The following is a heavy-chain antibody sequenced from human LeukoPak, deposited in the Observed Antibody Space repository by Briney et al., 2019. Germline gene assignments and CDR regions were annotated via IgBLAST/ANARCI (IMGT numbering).Heavy chain of an antibody. CDR1: GGSFSGYY. D-gene: IGHD2-2*01. Sequence: SETLSLTCAVYGGSFSGYYWSWTRQPPGKGLEWIGEINHSGSTNYNPSLKSRVTISVDTSKNQFSLKLSSVTAADTAVYCCARPVDDYWGQGTLVTVSS. CDR3: ARPVDDY. J-gene: IGHJ4*02. CDR2: INHSGST. V-gene: IGHV4-34*01.